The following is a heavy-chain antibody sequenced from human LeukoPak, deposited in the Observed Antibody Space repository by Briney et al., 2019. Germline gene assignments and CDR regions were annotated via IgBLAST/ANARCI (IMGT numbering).Heavy chain of an antibody. CDR3: TTGITMVRGVIISLPDDAFDI. V-gene: IGHV3-21*03. J-gene: IGHJ3*02. Sequence: SGGSLRLSCAASGFTFSSYRMNWVRQAPGKGLEWVSFISSSSSYIYYADSVKGRFTISRDNAKNSLYLQMNSLKTEDTAVYYCTTGITMVRGVIISLPDDAFDIWGQGTMVTVSS. CDR1: GFTFSSYR. D-gene: IGHD3-10*01. CDR2: ISSSSSYI.